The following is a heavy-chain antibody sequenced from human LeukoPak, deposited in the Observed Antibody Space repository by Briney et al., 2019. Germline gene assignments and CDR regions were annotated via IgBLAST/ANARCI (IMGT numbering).Heavy chain of an antibody. CDR1: GFTFSSYA. CDR3: ARDRKVVHNWNDWPGFDI. Sequence: QPGGSLRLSCAASGFTFSSYAMSWVRQAPGKGLEWVSAISGSGGSTYYADSVKGRFTISRDNSKNTLYLQMNSLRSEDTAVYYCARDRKVVHNWNDWPGFDIWGQGTMVTVSS. V-gene: IGHV3-23*01. J-gene: IGHJ3*02. D-gene: IGHD1-1*01. CDR2: ISGSGGST.